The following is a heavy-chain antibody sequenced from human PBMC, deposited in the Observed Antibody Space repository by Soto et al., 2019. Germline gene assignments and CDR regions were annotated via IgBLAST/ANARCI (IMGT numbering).Heavy chain of an antibody. CDR3: ARGTRGAVNWFDP. V-gene: IGHV4-34*01. CDR1: GGSFSGYY. J-gene: IGHJ5*02. Sequence: SETLSLTFAVYGGSFSGYYWSWIRQPPGKGLEWIGEINHSGSTNYNPSLKSRVTISVDTSKNQFSLKLSSVTAADTAVYYCARGTRGAVNWFDPWGQGTLVTVSS. D-gene: IGHD1-26*01. CDR2: INHSGST.